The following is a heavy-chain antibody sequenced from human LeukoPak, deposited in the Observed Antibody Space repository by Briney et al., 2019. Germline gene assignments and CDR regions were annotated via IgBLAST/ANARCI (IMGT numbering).Heavy chain of an antibody. CDR1: GFTFNDYS. CDR3: GKGAEIDH. Sequence: GGSLRLSCAASGFTFNDYSMSWVRQAPGKGLEWLSAMTGPADTTYYAESVKGRFTISRDYSKSMVFLQMNSPRVEDTAIYYFGKGAEIDHWGQGTLVTVSS. V-gene: IGHV3-23*01. J-gene: IGHJ4*02. CDR2: MTGPADTT.